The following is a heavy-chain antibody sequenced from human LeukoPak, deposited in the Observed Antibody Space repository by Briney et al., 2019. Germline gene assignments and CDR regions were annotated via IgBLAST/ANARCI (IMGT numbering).Heavy chain of an antibody. CDR3: ARTYYDSSEGDNWFDP. CDR1: GFTFSSC. J-gene: IGHJ5*02. CDR2: ITSISRTI. D-gene: IGHD3-22*01. Sequence: GGSLRLSCAASGFTFSSCMNWVRQAPGKGLEWVSFITSISRTIYYADSVKGRFTISRDNAKNLLCLQMNSLRAEDTAVYYCARTYYDSSEGDNWFDPWGQGTLVTVSS. V-gene: IGHV3-48*01.